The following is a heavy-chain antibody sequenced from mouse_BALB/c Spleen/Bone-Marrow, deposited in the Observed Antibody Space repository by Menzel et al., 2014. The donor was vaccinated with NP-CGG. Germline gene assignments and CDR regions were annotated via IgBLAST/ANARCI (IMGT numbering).Heavy chain of an antibody. CDR1: GFNIKDTY. D-gene: IGHD1-1*01. V-gene: IGHV14-3*02. CDR2: IDPANGNT. Sequence: EVQLQQSGAELVKPGASVELSCTASGFNIKDTYMHWVKQRPEQGLEWIGRIDPANGNTKYDPKFQGKATITADTSSNTAYLQLSSLTSEDTAVYYCARYYYGSSYAMDHWGQGTSVTVSS. CDR3: ARYYYGSSYAMDH. J-gene: IGHJ4*01.